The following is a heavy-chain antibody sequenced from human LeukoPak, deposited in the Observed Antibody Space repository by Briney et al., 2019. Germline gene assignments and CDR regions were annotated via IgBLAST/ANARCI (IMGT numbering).Heavy chain of an antibody. CDR2: ISAYNGNA. J-gene: IGHJ3*02. Sequence: ASVTVSCKASGYTFSSYGISWVRQAPGKGLEWMGWISAYNGNANYAQKLQGRVTMTTDTSTSTAYMELRSLRSDDTAVYCCARDIMSDRAFDSWGQGTMVTVSS. CDR3: ARDIMSDRAFDS. CDR1: GYTFSSYG. V-gene: IGHV1-18*01.